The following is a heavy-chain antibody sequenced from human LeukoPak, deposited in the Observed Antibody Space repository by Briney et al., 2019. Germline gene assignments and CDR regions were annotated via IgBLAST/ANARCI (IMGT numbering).Heavy chain of an antibody. CDR3: ARDHLAVPSRTSYGGFDY. Sequence: ASVKVSCKASGYTFTGYYMHWVRQAPGQGLEWMGWINPNSGGTNYAQKFQGRVTMTRDTSLSTAYMELSRLRSDDTAVYYCARDHLAVPSRTSYGGFDYWGQGTLVTVSS. V-gene: IGHV1-2*02. D-gene: IGHD4-23*01. CDR2: INPNSGGT. J-gene: IGHJ4*02. CDR1: GYTFTGYY.